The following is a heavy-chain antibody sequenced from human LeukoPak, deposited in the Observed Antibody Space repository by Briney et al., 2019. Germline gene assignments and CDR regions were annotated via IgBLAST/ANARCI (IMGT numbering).Heavy chain of an antibody. D-gene: IGHD6-19*01. J-gene: IGHJ4*02. CDR1: GFTFGIYE. Sequence: GGSLRLSCAASGFTFGIYEMNWVRQAPGKGLEWVSGVSGSGDSTYYADSVKGRFTISRDNSNNTLFLLMNSLRAEDTAVYYCAKYMSSGQWGQGTLVTVSS. V-gene: IGHV3-23*01. CDR3: AKYMSSGQ. CDR2: VSGSGDST.